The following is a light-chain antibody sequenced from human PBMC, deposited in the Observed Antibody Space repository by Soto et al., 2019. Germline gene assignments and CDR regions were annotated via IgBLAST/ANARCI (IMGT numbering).Light chain of an antibody. Sequence: EIVLTQSPGTLSLSPGERATLSCRASQSVSSSYLAWYQQKPGQAPRLLIYGASSRATGIPDRFSGSVSGTDFTLTSNILDAEVFVVYYCEQYDKSITFGGGTKVEIK. V-gene: IGKV3-20*01. J-gene: IGKJ4*01. CDR3: EQYDKSIT. CDR2: GAS. CDR1: QSVSSSY.